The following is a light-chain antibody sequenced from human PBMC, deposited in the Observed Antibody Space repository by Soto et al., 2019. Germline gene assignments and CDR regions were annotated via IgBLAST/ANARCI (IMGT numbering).Light chain of an antibody. V-gene: IGKV1-12*01. Sequence: QSTSPVSPSVGARLKIKSRASRDISSWLAWYQQKPGKAPKLLIYSASSLHSGVPSRFSGSRSGTDLTLTISSLQPEDFATYYCQQANSFPLTFGQGTRLEIK. CDR3: QQANSFPLT. J-gene: IGKJ5*01. CDR1: RDISSW. CDR2: SAS.